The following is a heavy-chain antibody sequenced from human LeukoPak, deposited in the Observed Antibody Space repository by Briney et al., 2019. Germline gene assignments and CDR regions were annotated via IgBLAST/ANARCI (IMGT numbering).Heavy chain of an antibody. D-gene: IGHD6-6*01. J-gene: IGHJ6*03. CDR1: GFTFSSYG. V-gene: IGHV3-30*02. Sequence: GGSLRLSCAASGFTFSSYGMHWVRQAPGKGLEWVAFIRYDGSNKYYADSVKGRFTISRDNSKNTLYLQMNSLRAEDTAVYYCARDGPRIAAMKNYYYYYMDVWGKGTTVTVSS. CDR3: ARDGPRIAAMKNYYYYYMDV. CDR2: IRYDGSNK.